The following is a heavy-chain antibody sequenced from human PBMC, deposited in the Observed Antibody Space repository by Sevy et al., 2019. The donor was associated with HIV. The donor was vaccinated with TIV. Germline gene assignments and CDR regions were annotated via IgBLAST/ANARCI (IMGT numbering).Heavy chain of an antibody. CDR2: ISYDDGSNR. CDR3: ARDSGYCGGDCYGPGGY. Sequence: GGSLRLSCAASGFTFSSYALHWVRQAPGKGLEWVAVISYDDGSNRNYADSVKGRFTISRDNSKNRVYLQMNSLRPEETAVYYCARDSGYCGGDCYGPGGYWGQGTLVTVSS. V-gene: IGHV3-30-3*01. J-gene: IGHJ4*02. D-gene: IGHD2-21*02. CDR1: GFTFSSYA.